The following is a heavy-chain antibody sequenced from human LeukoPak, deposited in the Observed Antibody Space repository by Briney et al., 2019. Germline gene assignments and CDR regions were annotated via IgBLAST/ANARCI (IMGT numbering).Heavy chain of an antibody. D-gene: IGHD3-22*01. J-gene: IGHJ4*02. CDR2: ISSSISYI. Sequence: PGGSLRLSCAASGFIFSSYSMNWVRQAPGKGLEWVSSISSSISYIYYADSVKGRFTISRDNAKNSLYLQMNSLRAEDTAVYYCARDWWEDSSGYYYAYDYWGQGTLVTVSS. CDR3: ARDWWEDSSGYYYAYDY. CDR1: GFIFSSYS. V-gene: IGHV3-21*01.